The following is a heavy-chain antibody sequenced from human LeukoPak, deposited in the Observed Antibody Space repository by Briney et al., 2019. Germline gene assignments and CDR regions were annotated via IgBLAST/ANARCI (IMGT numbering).Heavy chain of an antibody. Sequence: GGSLRLSCVASGFTFSSDWMSWVRQAPGKGLEWVANIKQDGNEKYYVDSVKGRFTISRDNAKNSLYLQMNSLGAEDTAVYYCARRYCSSTSCHLDYWGREPWSPSPQ. CDR3: ARRYCSSTSCHLDY. D-gene: IGHD2-2*01. V-gene: IGHV3-7*01. J-gene: IGHJ4*02. CDR2: IKQDGNEK. CDR1: GFTFSSDW.